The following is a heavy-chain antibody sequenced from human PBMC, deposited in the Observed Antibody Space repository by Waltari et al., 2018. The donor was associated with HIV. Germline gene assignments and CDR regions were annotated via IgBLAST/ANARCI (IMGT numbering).Heavy chain of an antibody. D-gene: IGHD3-16*01. CDR1: GYTFSDNY. V-gene: IGHV1-2*02. CDR3: ARVPQGRLGELSTYYFDY. J-gene: IGHJ4*02. CDR2: INPNSGGT. Sequence: QVQLVQSGAVVKKPGASVKVSCKTSGYTFSDNYIHWMRQAPGQGPEWMGWINPNSGGTNYAQRFQDRVTLTRDTHISTVFMDLSRLASDDTAVYYCARVPQGRLGELSTYYFDYWGRGSLVIVSS.